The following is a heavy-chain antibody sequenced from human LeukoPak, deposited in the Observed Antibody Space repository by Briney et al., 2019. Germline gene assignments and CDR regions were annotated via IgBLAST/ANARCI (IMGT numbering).Heavy chain of an antibody. J-gene: IGHJ4*02. V-gene: IGHV3-15*01. CDR1: GFTFSNAW. CDR3: ATDLLDD. CDR2: IKRTSDGGTT. Sequence: GGSLRLSCAASGFTFSNAWMSWVRQAPGEGLEWVGRIKRTSDGGTTDYAAPVKGRFTISRDDPKNMVYLQVNSLTTEDTAVYYCATDLLDDWGQGTLVTVSS.